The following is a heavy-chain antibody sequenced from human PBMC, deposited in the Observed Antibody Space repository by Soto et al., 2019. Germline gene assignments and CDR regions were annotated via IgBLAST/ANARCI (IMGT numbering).Heavy chain of an antibody. V-gene: IGHV1-69*01. CDR2: IIPIFGTA. D-gene: IGHD2-8*01. CDR3: ARDCTNGVCRGGYYYGMDV. CDR1: GGTFSSYA. Sequence: QVQLVQSGAEVKKPGSSVKVSCKASGGTFSSYAIIWVRQAPGQGLEWMGGIIPIFGTANYAQKFQGRVTITADESTSTAYMELSSLRSEDTAVYYCARDCTNGVCRGGYYYGMDVWGQGTTVTVSS. J-gene: IGHJ6*02.